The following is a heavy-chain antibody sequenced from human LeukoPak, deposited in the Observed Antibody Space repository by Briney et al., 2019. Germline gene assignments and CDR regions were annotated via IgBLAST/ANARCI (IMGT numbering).Heavy chain of an antibody. V-gene: IGHV4-34*01. CDR1: GGSFSGYY. Sequence: SGTLSLTCAVYGGSFSGYYWSWIRQPPGKGLEWIGEINHSGSTNYNPSLKSRVTISVDTSKNQFSLKLSSVTAADTAVYYCARAYSGIVVVPAATTRWDYCGQGTLVTVSS. J-gene: IGHJ4*02. CDR2: INHSGST. D-gene: IGHD2-2*01. CDR3: ARAYSGIVVVPAATTRWDY.